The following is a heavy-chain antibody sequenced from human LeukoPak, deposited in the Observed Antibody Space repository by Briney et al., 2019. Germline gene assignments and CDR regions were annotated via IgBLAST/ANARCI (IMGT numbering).Heavy chain of an antibody. Sequence: GGSLRLSCAASGFTFSIYSMTWVRQAPGKGLGWVANIKQDGSEQYYVDSVKSRFTISRDNAKNSLYLKMNSLRAEDTAVYYCARTGPTTYYYDSSGLKAFDIWGQGTMVTVSS. CDR3: ARTGPTTYYYDSSGLKAFDI. CDR2: IKQDGSEQ. J-gene: IGHJ3*02. D-gene: IGHD3-22*01. V-gene: IGHV3-7*01. CDR1: GFTFSIYS.